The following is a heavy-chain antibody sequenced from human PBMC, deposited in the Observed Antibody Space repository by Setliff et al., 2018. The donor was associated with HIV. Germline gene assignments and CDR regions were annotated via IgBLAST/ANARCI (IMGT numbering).Heavy chain of an antibody. CDR2: INTHSGYT. CDR1: GYTFNNYG. J-gene: IGHJ4*02. V-gene: IGHV1-18*01. Sequence: ASVKVSCKASGYTFNNYGISWVRQAPGQGLEWMGWINTHSGYTNYAQNVQGRVTITTDESTSTAYMELSSLRSEDTAVYYCARDLGYSYPHGLDYWGQGTLVTVSS. D-gene: IGHD5-18*01. CDR3: ARDLGYSYPHGLDY.